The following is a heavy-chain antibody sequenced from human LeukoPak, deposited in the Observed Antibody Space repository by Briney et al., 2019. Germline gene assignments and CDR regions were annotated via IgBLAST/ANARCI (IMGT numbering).Heavy chain of an antibody. J-gene: IGHJ5*02. Sequence: SETLSLTCTVSGGSISRYYWSWTRQPAGKGLEWIGRIYTSGSTNYNPSLKSRVTISVDTSKNQFSLKLSSVTAADTAVYYCARGPIFGVILSNWFDPWGQGTLVTVSS. D-gene: IGHD3-3*01. CDR3: ARGPIFGVILSNWFDP. V-gene: IGHV4-4*07. CDR1: GGSISRYY. CDR2: IYTSGST.